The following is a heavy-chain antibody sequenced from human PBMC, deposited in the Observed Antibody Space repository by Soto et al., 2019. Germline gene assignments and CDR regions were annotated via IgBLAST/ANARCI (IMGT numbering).Heavy chain of an antibody. V-gene: IGHV3-30*02. Sequence: PGGSLRLSCAASGFTFSSYGMHWVRQAPGKGLEWVAFISYEGSNKYYADSVKGRFTISRDNAKNSLYLQMNSLRDEDTAVYYCARVMDTAMVVYYGMDVWGQGTTVTVSS. CDR1: GFTFSSYG. CDR3: ARVMDTAMVVYYGMDV. CDR2: ISYEGSNK. J-gene: IGHJ6*02. D-gene: IGHD5-18*01.